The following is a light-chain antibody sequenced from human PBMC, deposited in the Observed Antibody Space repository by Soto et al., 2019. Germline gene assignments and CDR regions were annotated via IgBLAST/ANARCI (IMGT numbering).Light chain of an antibody. CDR3: QQRSNLLT. Sequence: EIVLTQSPATLSLSPGERATLSCRASQSVSSYLAWYQQKPGQAPRLLIYDASNRATGIPARFSGSGSGTDFTLTIRSLEPEDFAVYYCQQRSNLLTFGGGTKVEIK. CDR2: DAS. CDR1: QSVSSY. V-gene: IGKV3-11*01. J-gene: IGKJ4*01.